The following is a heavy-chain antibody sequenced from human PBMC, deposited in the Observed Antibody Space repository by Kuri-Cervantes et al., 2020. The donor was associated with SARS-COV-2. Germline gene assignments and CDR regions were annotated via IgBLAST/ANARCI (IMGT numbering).Heavy chain of an antibody. CDR2: IYYSGST. D-gene: IGHD3-3*01. CDR1: GGSISSSSYY. V-gene: IGHV4-39*01. Sequence: ESLKISCTVSGGSISSSSYYWGWIRQPPGKGLEWIGSIYYSGSTYYNPSLKSRVTISVDTSKNQFSLKLSSVTAADTAVYYCASLKGVVIAIFGMEVWGQGPTVTVSS. J-gene: IGHJ6*02. CDR3: ASLKGVVIAIFGMEV.